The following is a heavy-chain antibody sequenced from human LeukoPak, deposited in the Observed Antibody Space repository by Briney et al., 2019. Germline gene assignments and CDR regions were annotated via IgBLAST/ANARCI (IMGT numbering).Heavy chain of an antibody. V-gene: IGHV1-2*02. J-gene: IGHJ4*02. CDR2: MNPNSGGT. D-gene: IGHD2-15*01. Sequence: ASVKVSCKASGYTFTSYDINWVRQATGQGLEWMGWMNPNSGGTNYAQKFQGRVTMTRDTSISTAYMELSRLRSDDTAVYYCARDLSGDIVVVVAAGGFDYWGQGTLVTVSS. CDR1: GYTFTSYD. CDR3: ARDLSGDIVVVVAAGGFDY.